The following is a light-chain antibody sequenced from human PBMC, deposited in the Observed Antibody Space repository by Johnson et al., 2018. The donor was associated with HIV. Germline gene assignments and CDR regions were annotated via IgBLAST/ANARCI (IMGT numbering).Light chain of an antibody. V-gene: IGLV1-51*01. CDR2: DNN. Sequence: QSVLTQSPSVSAAPGQKVTISCSGSSSNIGNNYVSWYQQLPGTAPKLLIYDNNKRPSGIPDRFSGSKSGTSATLGITGLQTGDEADYYCGTWDSGLSAHYVFGTGTKVPVL. J-gene: IGLJ1*01. CDR3: GTWDSGLSAHYV. CDR1: SSNIGNNY.